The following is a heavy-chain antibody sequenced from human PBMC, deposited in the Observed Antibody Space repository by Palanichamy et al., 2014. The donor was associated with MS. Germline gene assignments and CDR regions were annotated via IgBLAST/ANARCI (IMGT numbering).Heavy chain of an antibody. CDR2: ISSSSSYI. Sequence: EVQLVEVWGRAWSSLGGPVRLSCAASGFTFSSYSMNWVRQAPGKGLEWVSSISSSSSYIYYADSVKGRFTISRDNAKNSLYLQMNSLRAEDTAVYYCAREGIAVADTRGWSDYWGQGTLVTVSS. CDR3: AREGIAVADTRGWSDY. J-gene: IGHJ4*02. CDR1: GFTFSSYS. D-gene: IGHD6-19*01. V-gene: IGHV3-21*01.